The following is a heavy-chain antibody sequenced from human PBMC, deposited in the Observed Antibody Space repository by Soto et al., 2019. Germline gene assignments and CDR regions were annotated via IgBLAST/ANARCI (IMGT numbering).Heavy chain of an antibody. D-gene: IGHD6-19*01. Sequence: PGGSLRLSCAASGFTFSSYSMNWVRQAPGKGLEWVSSISSSSSYIYYADSVKGRFTISRDSAKNSLYLQMNSLRAEDTAVYYCARSVAGQYYYYYYGMDVWGHGTTVTVSS. V-gene: IGHV3-21*01. CDR2: ISSSSSYI. CDR3: ARSVAGQYYYYYYGMDV. J-gene: IGHJ6*02. CDR1: GFTFSSYS.